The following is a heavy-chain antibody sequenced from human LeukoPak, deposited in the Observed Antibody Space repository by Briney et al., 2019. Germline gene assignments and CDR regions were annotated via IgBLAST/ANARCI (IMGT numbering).Heavy chain of an antibody. V-gene: IGHV4-31*03. CDR3: AREAIFGVAPDY. CDR1: GGSISSGGYY. CDR2: VYYSGST. J-gene: IGHJ4*02. Sequence: PSETLSLTCTVSGGSISSGGYYWSWIRQHPGKGLEWIGYVYYSGSTYYNPSLKSRVTISVDTSKNQFSLKLSSVTAADTAVYYCAREAIFGVAPDYWGQGTLVTVSS. D-gene: IGHD3-3*01.